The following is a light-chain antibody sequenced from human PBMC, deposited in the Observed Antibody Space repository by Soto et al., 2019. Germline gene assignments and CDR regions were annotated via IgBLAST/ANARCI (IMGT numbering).Light chain of an antibody. CDR1: QSVGSW. CDR3: QQYHKFWT. J-gene: IGKJ1*01. Sequence: DIQMTQSPSTLSASVGDRVTITCRASQSVGSWLAWYQQKPGKAPKLLIYKASRLESGVPSRLSGSESGTEFTLTISNLQPDDFATYYCQQYHKFWTFGQGTKVEIK. CDR2: KAS. V-gene: IGKV1-5*03.